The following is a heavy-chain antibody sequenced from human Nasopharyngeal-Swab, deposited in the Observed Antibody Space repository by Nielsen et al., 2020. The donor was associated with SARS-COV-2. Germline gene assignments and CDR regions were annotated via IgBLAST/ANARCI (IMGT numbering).Heavy chain of an antibody. CDR1: GFTFISFW. D-gene: IGHD4-23*01. Sequence: GGSLRLSCAASGFTFISFWMSWFRPAPGKGLEWVATIKQDGSEKYYVDSVKGRFTISRDNAKNSLYLQRNSLRAEDTAVYYCAVTPTRRTGWFDPWGQGTLVTVSS. J-gene: IGHJ5*02. V-gene: IGHV3-7*05. CDR2: IKQDGSEK. CDR3: AVTPTRRTGWFDP.